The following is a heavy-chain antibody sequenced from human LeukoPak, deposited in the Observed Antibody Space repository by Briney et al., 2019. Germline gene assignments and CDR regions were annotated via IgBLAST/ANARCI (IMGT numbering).Heavy chain of an antibody. CDR1: GFTFSSYS. CDR2: ISSSSRYI. CDR3: ARGSWPDDMITFGGVIVL. V-gene: IGHV3-21*01. J-gene: IGHJ5*02. Sequence: GGSLRLSCAASGFTFSSYSMNWLRQAPGKGLEWVSYISSSSRYIYYADSVKGRFTISRDNAKNSLYLQMNSLSAEDTDVYYCARGSWPDDMITFGGVIVLWGQGTLVTVSS. D-gene: IGHD3-16*01.